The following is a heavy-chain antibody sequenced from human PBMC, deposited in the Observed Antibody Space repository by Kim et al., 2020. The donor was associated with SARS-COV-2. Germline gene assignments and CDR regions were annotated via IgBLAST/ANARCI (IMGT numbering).Heavy chain of an antibody. CDR3: ARVVVVPAAMRSLDWFDP. J-gene: IGHJ5*02. D-gene: IGHD2-2*01. V-gene: IGHV1-69*04. Sequence: QGRVTITADKSTSTAYMELSSLRSEDTAVYYCARVVVVPAAMRSLDWFDPWGQGTLVTVSS.